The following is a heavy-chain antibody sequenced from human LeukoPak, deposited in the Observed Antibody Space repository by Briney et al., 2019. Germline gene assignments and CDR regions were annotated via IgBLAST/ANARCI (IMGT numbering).Heavy chain of an antibody. CDR3: AKGDGHVFDY. V-gene: IGHV3-30*07. CDR1: GFTFSSYA. CDR2: ISYDGSNK. D-gene: IGHD3-16*01. Sequence: GGSLRLSCAASGFTFSSYAMHWVRQAPGKGLEWVAVISYDGSNKYYADSVKGRFTISRDNSKNTLYLQMNSLRAEDTAIYFCAKGDGHVFDYWGQGTLVTVSS. J-gene: IGHJ4*02.